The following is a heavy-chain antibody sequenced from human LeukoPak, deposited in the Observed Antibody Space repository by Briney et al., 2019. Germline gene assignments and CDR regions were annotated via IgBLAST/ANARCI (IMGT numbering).Heavy chain of an antibody. J-gene: IGHJ4*02. Sequence: PGGSLRLSCAASGFTFRDYYMSWIRQAPGKGLEWVSYISSSGSFTNYEDSVKGRFTVSRDNAKKSLYLQMNSLRAEDTAVYYCAREHLGITSDGVHYFFDYWGQGILVTVSS. D-gene: IGHD3-3*01. CDR3: AREHLGITSDGVHYFFDY. CDR2: ISSSGSFT. CDR1: GFTFRDYY. V-gene: IGHV3-11*05.